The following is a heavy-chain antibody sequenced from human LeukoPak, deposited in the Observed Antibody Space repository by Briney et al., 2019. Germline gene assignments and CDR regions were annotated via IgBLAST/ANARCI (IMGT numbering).Heavy chain of an antibody. CDR2: ISYDGSIN. CDR1: GFTFSSYA. V-gene: IGHV3-30*04. J-gene: IGHJ6*03. D-gene: IGHD5-18*01. CDR3: AKDYEYSYGYYYYYYMDV. Sequence: GGSLRLSCAASGFTFSSYAMHWVRQAPGKGLEWVALISYDGSINDYADSVKGRFTISRDNSKNTLYLQMNSLRAEDTAVYYCAKDYEYSYGYYYYYYMDVWGKGTTVTVSS.